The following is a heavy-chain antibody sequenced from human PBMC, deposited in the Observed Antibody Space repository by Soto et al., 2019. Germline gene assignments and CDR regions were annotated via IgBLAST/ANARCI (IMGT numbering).Heavy chain of an antibody. D-gene: IGHD4-17*01. CDR1: VITLNNYA. CDR3: IKVITPTDGMDV. J-gene: IGHJ6*02. V-gene: IGHV3-64D*06. CDR2: ISYTGRNT. Sequence: PGGSLRLSCSASVITLNNYAMHWVRQAPGKGLEYVSGISYTGRNTYYADSVKGRFTISKDNSKNTLYLQMSSLRAEDTSLYYCIKVITPTDGMDVWGQGTTVSGS.